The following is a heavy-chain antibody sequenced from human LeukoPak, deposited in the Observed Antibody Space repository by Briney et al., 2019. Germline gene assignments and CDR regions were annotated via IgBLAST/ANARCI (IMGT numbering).Heavy chain of an antibody. CDR2: FYYPGST. J-gene: IGHJ4*02. Sequence: KPSETLSLTCTVSGGSISSYYWSWIRQPPGKGLEWIGSFYYPGSTYYNPSLKSRVTISIDASRNQFSLNLSSATAADTAVYYCASRSGGDYWGQGTLVTVSS. CDR1: GGSISSYY. CDR3: ASRSGGDY. V-gene: IGHV4-59*05. D-gene: IGHD3-10*01.